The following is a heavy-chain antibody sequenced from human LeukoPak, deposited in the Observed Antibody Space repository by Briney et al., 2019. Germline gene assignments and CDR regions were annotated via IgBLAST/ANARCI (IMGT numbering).Heavy chain of an antibody. CDR2: INPNSGGT. V-gene: IGHV1-2*02. CDR1: GYTFTVYY. Sequence: ASVRVSCKASGYTFTVYYMHWVRQAPGQGLEWMGWINPNSGGTNYAQKFQGRVTMTRDTSISTAYMELSRLRSDDTAVYYCARVHNWNSLPFDYWGQGTLVTVSS. J-gene: IGHJ4*02. D-gene: IGHD1-7*01. CDR3: ARVHNWNSLPFDY.